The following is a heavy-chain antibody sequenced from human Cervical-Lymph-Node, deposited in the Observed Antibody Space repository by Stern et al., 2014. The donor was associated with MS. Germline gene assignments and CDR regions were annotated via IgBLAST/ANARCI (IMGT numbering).Heavy chain of an antibody. V-gene: IGHV4-30-4*01. CDR2: IYYSGST. D-gene: IGHD4-17*01. Sequence: QVQLQESGPGLVKPSQTLSLTCTVSGGSISSNNSSWSWIRQPPGKGLEWIAYIYYSGSTYYNPSLKSRVTLSVDTSTNQFSLRLSSVTAADTAVYYCARAHYGDYPFYYYGMDVWGQGTTVTVSS. J-gene: IGHJ6*02. CDR3: ARAHYGDYPFYYYGMDV. CDR1: GGSISSNNSS.